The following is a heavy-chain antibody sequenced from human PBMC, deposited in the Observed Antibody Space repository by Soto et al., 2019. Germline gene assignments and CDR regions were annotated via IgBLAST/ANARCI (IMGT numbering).Heavy chain of an antibody. Sequence: GGSLRLSCAASGFTFSSYEMNWVRQAPGKGLEWVSYISSSGSTIYYADSVKGRFTISRDNAKNSLYLQMNSLRAEDTAVYYCVRDGYGDFFAFDIWGQGTMVTVSS. CDR1: GFTFSSYE. V-gene: IGHV3-48*03. CDR3: VRDGYGDFFAFDI. CDR2: ISSSGSTI. J-gene: IGHJ3*02. D-gene: IGHD4-17*01.